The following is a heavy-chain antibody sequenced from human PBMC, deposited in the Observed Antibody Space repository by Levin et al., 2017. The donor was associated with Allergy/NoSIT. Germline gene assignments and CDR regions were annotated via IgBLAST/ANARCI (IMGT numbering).Heavy chain of an antibody. CDR2: IYSGGST. D-gene: IGHD5-24*01. CDR3: ARHSKMAMIPGGGAFDI. V-gene: IGHV3-53*01. Sequence: PGGSLRLSCAASGFTVSSNYMSWVRQAPGKGLEWVSVIYSGGSTYYADSVKGRFTISRDNSKNTLYLQMNSLRAEDTAVYYCARHSKMAMIPGGGAFDIWGQGTMVTVSS. J-gene: IGHJ3*02. CDR1: GFTVSSNY.